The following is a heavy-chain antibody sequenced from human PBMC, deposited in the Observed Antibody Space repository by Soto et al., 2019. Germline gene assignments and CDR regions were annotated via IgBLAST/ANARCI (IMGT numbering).Heavy chain of an antibody. V-gene: IGHV1-18*01. D-gene: IGHD3-3*01. CDR3: ARRVRYYDFWSGYPWNYYGMDV. CDR2: ISAYNGNT. Sequence: ASVKVSCKASGYTFTSYGISWVRQAPGQGLEWMGWISAYNGNTNYAQKLQGRATMTTDTSTSTAYMELRSLRSDDTAVYYCARRVRYYDFWSGYPWNYYGMDVWGQGTTVTVSS. J-gene: IGHJ6*02. CDR1: GYTFTSYG.